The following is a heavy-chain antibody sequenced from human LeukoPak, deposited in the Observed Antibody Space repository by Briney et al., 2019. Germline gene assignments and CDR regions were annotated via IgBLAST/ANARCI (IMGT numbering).Heavy chain of an antibody. CDR3: ARGHCSSTSCYTRSSFDY. D-gene: IGHD2-2*02. CDR1: GGSFSGYY. J-gene: IGHJ4*02. Sequence: SETPSLTCAVYGGSFSGYYWSWIRQPPGKGLEWIGEINHSGSTNYNPSLKSRVTISVDTSKNQFSLKLSSVTAADTAVYYCARGHCSSTSCYTRSSFDYWGQGTLVTVSS. CDR2: INHSGST. V-gene: IGHV4-34*01.